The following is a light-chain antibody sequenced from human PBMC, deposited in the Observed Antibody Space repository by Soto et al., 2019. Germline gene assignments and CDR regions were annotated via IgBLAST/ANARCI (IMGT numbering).Light chain of an antibody. J-gene: IGKJ4*01. V-gene: IGKV3-20*01. CDR2: RAS. Sequence: EIVLTQSPGTLSLSPGERATLSCRASQTISSTFLAWYRQRPGQAPRLLIYRASSRYTVIPDRFSGSGSATYFTHSISMQEPEECSGYYCHHFVLSPTFGGGTKVAIK. CDR1: QTISSTF. CDR3: HHFVLSPT.